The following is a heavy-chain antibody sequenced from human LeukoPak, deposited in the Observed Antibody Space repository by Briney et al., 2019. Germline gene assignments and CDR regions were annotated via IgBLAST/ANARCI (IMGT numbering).Heavy chain of an antibody. J-gene: IGHJ4*02. CDR3: ATTPLDYGDYVFDY. CDR1: GFTLSSYS. CDR2: ISSSSSYI. D-gene: IGHD4-17*01. Sequence: GGSLRLSCAASGFTLSSYSMNWVRQAPGKGLEWVSSISSSSSYIYYADSVKGRFTISRDNAKNSLYLQMNSLRAEDTAVYYCATTPLDYGDYVFDYWGQGTLVTVSS. V-gene: IGHV3-21*01.